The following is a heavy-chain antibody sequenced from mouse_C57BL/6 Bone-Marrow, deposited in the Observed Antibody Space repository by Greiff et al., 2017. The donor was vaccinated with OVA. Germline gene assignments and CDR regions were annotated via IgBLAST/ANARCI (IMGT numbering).Heavy chain of an antibody. CDR1: GYTFTNYW. J-gene: IGHJ1*03. Sequence: VQGVESGAELVRPGTSVKMSCKASGYTFTNYWIGWAKQRPGHGLEWIGDIYPGGGYTNYNEKFKGKATLTADKSSSTAYMQFSSLTSEDSAIYYCARSPLYYYGSSLWYFDVWGTGTTVTVSS. CDR2: IYPGGGYT. V-gene: IGHV1-63*01. D-gene: IGHD1-1*01. CDR3: ARSPLYYYGSSLWYFDV.